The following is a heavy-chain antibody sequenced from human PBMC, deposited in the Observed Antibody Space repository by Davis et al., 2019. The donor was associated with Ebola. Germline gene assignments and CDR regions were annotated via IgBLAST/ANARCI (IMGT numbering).Heavy chain of an antibody. V-gene: IGHV3-23*01. Sequence: GESLKISCAASGFTFSSYAMSWVRQAPGKGLEWVSAISGSGGSTYSADSVKGRFTISRDNSKNTLYLQMNSLRAEDTAVYYCAKDRFTGTTPGFFDYWGQGTLVTVSS. CDR2: ISGSGGST. CDR1: GFTFSSYA. CDR3: AKDRFTGTTPGFFDY. J-gene: IGHJ4*02. D-gene: IGHD1-1*01.